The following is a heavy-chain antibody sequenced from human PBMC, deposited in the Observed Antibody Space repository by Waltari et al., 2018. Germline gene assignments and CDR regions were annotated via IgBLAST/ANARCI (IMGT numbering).Heavy chain of an antibody. CDR2: IYYSGST. V-gene: IGHV4-39*07. Sequence: QLQLQESGPGLVKPSETLSLTCPVSGCSISSSSYYWGWIRQPPGQGLEWIGSIYYSGSTYYNPSLKSRVTISVDTSKNQFSLKLSSVTAADTAVYYCARGGGSYYFRVLVYWGQGTLVTVSS. CDR1: GCSISSSSYY. D-gene: IGHD1-26*01. CDR3: ARGGGSYYFRVLVY. J-gene: IGHJ4*02.